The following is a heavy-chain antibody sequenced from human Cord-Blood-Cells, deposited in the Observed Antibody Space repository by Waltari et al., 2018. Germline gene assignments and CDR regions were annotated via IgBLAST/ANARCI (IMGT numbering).Heavy chain of an antibody. CDR3: ARDPRSYSSSSRYFDL. J-gene: IGHJ2*01. V-gene: IGHV1-2*06. D-gene: IGHD6-6*01. CDR1: GYTFTGYY. CDR2: INPNSGGT. Sequence: QVQLVQSGAEVKKPGASVKVSCKASGYTFTGYYMHWVRQAPGQGLEWMGRINPNSGGTNYAQKFQGRVTMTRDTSISTAYMELSRLRSDDTAVYYCARDPRSYSSSSRYFDLWGRGTLVTVSS.